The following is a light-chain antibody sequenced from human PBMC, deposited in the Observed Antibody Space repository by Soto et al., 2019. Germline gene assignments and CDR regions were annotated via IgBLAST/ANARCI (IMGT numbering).Light chain of an antibody. V-gene: IGLV2-14*01. CDR2: DVS. CDR3: SSYTRSSTYVV. J-gene: IGLJ2*01. Sequence: QSALTQPASVSGSPGQSITISCTGTSSDVGGYNYVSWYQQHPGKAPKLMIYDVSNRHSGVSNRFSGSKSGNTASLTISGLQAEDEADYYCSSYTRSSTYVVFGGGTKLTVL. CDR1: SSDVGGYNY.